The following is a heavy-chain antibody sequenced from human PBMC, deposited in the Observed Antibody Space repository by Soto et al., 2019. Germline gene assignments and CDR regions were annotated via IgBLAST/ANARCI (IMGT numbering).Heavy chain of an antibody. D-gene: IGHD2-2*01. J-gene: IGHJ3*02. CDR2: IWYDGSNK. V-gene: IGHV3-33*01. CDR3: ARESGAVGYCSRTSCYERGRAFEI. Sequence: QVQLVESGGGVVQPGRSLRLSCAASGFTFSSYGMHWVRQAPGKGLEWVAVIWYDGSNKYYADSVKGRFTISRDNSKNTLYLQTNSRRAEDTAVYYCARESGAVGYCSRTSCYERGRAFEIWGQGTMVTLCS. CDR1: GFTFSSYG.